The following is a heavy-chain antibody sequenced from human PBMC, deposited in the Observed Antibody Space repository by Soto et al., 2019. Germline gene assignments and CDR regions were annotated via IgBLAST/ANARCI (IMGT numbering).Heavy chain of an antibody. CDR2: ITTTSTYK. CDR3: AREKCISTSCNHGMDV. V-gene: IGHV3-21*01. Sequence: EVQLVESGGGLVKPGGSLRLSCVASAFTFNNFPMHWVRQAPGKGLQWLASITTTSTYKYYADSVKGRFRISRDNAKNSLYLELTNLRSEDTAVYYCAREKCISTSCNHGMDVGGLGPTVTVSS. J-gene: IGHJ6*02. D-gene: IGHD2-2*01. CDR1: AFTFNNFP.